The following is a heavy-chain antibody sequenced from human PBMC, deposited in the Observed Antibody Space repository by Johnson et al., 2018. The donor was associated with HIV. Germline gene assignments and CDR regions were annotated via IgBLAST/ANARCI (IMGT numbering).Heavy chain of an antibody. Sequence: VQLVESGGGLVKPGGSLRLSCAASGFIFSNAWMSWVRQAPGKGLEWVSGITWNGGSTGYADSVKGRFTISRDNAKNSLFLQMHSLRAEDTALYYCAREGPNYYDRSAYYAFDIWGQGTTVTVSS. CDR3: AREGPNYYDRSAYYAFDI. J-gene: IGHJ3*02. CDR2: ITWNGGST. V-gene: IGHV3-20*04. D-gene: IGHD3-22*01. CDR1: GFIFSNAW.